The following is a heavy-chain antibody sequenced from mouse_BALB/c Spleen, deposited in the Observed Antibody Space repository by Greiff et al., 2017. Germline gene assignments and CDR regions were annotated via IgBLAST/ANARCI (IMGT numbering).Heavy chain of an antibody. CDR2: IWRGGST. Sequence: VQRVESGPRLVQPSQSLSITCTVSGFSLTSYGVHWVRQSPGKGLEWLGVIWRGGSTDYNAAVMSRLSITKDNSKSQVFFKMNSLQADDTAIYYCAKKEGPYYGLYYYAMDYWGQGTSVTVSS. V-gene: IGHV2-5-1*01. J-gene: IGHJ4*01. D-gene: IGHD2-10*01. CDR1: GFSLTSYG. CDR3: AKKEGPYYGLYYYAMDY.